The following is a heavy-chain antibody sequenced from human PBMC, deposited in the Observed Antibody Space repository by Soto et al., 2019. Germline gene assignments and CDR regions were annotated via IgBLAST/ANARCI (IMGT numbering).Heavy chain of an antibody. V-gene: IGHV1-69*13. Sequence: ASVKVSCQASGGTFSSYAISWVRQAPGQGLEWMGGIIPIFGTANYAQKFQGRVTITADESTSTAYMELSSLRSEDTAVYYCARVGEAHAFDIWGQGTMVTVSS. CDR3: ARVGEAHAFDI. CDR2: IIPIFGTA. CDR1: GGTFSSYA. J-gene: IGHJ3*02.